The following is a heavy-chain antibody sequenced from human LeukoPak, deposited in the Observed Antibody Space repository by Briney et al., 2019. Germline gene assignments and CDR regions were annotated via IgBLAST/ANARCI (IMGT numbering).Heavy chain of an antibody. Sequence: GGSLRLSCAASGFTFSTYSMNWVRQAPGKGLEWVSSISSSSSYIYYADSVKGRFTISRDNARNSLYLQMNSLKTEDTAVYYCTTPLLYYDSSGYSVYWGQETLVTVSS. CDR3: TTPLLYYDSSGYSVY. V-gene: IGHV3-21*03. CDR2: ISSSSSYI. CDR1: GFTFSTYS. J-gene: IGHJ4*02. D-gene: IGHD3-22*01.